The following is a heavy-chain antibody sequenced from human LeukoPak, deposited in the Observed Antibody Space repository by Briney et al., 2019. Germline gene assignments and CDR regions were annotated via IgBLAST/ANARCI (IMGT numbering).Heavy chain of an antibody. CDR3: ARSRYSSGSPFDY. Sequence: PSETLSLTCTVSAGPLSSYYWSWIRQPPGKGLEWIGYIYYSGSTNYNPSLKSRVTISVDTSKNQFSLNLSSVTAADTAVYYCARSRYSSGSPFDYWGQGTLVTVA. D-gene: IGHD6-19*01. J-gene: IGHJ4*02. CDR1: AGPLSSYY. CDR2: IYYSGST. V-gene: IGHV4-59*08.